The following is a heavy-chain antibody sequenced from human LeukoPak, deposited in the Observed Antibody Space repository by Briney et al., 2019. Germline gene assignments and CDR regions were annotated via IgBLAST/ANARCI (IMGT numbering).Heavy chain of an antibody. CDR1: GGPISSYY. CDR2: IYYSGST. D-gene: IGHD3-16*01. CDR3: ARGSVMSFDI. V-gene: IGHV4-59*01. Sequence: SETLSLTCTVSGGPISSYYWSWIRQPPGKGLEWIGYIYYSGSTNYNPSLKSRVTISVDTSKNQFSLKLSSVTAADTAVYYCARGSVMSFDIWGQGTMVTVSS. J-gene: IGHJ3*02.